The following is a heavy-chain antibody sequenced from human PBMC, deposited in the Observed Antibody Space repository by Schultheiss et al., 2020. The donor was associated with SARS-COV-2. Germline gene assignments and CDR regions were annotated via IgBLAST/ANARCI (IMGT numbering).Heavy chain of an antibody. Sequence: ASVKVSCKASGYTFIDYYMHWVRQAPGQGLEWMGWINPNSGNTGYAQKFQGRVTMTKNTSISTAYMELRSLRSEDTAVYYCARDRSPVVVPGARDDVWGRGTTVTVSS. D-gene: IGHD2-2*01. CDR3: ARDRSPVVVPGARDDV. J-gene: IGHJ6*02. CDR1: GYTFIDYY. V-gene: IGHV1-8*02. CDR2: INPNSGNT.